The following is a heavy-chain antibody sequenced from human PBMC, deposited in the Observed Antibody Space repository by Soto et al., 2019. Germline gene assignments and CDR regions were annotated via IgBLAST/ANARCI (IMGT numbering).Heavy chain of an antibody. CDR1: GYSFTNYW. D-gene: IGHD3-10*01. CDR3: ARHAYYESGTYQLSH. J-gene: IGHJ4*02. CDR2: IDPSDSYT. V-gene: IGHV5-10-1*01. Sequence: GESLKISCKGSGYSFTNYWISWVRQMPGKGLEWMGKIDPSDSYTKYNPSFQGHVTISADKSISTAHLQWSSLEASDTAMYYCARHAYYESGTYQLSHWGQGSLVTVSS.